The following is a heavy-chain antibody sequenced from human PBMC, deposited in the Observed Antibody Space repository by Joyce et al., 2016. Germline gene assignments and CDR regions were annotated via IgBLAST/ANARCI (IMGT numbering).Heavy chain of an antibody. CDR1: GYRFSNDG. CDR2: IYPNDFDT. Sequence: EVQLEQSGAEVKKPGESLKISCKGSGYRFSNDGIGWVRQLPGKGLEWMDIIYPNDFDTRYSPSFQGQVTIAADKSISTAYLQLTSLRASDTAIYYCARHEHLPAAFDFWGQGTLVTVSS. CDR3: ARHEHLPAAFDF. J-gene: IGHJ4*02. V-gene: IGHV5-51*01. D-gene: IGHD2-2*01.